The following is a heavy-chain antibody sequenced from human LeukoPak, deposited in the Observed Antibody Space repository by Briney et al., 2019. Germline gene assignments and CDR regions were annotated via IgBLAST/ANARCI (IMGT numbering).Heavy chain of an antibody. J-gene: IGHJ4*02. Sequence: GESLKISCQGSGYSFTTYWIGGVRQMHGKGLEWMGIIYPGDSDIRYSPSFQGQVTMSVHKPISTAYLQWTSLKASDTAMYYCARRQGCSSTSCPPDYWGQGTLVTVSS. CDR1: GYSFTTYW. V-gene: IGHV5-51*01. CDR3: ARRQGCSSTSCPPDY. D-gene: IGHD2-2*01. CDR2: IYPGDSDI.